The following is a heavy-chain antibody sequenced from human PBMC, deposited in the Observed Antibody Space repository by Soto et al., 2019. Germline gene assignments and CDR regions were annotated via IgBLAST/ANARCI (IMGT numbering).Heavy chain of an antibody. V-gene: IGHV4-34*01. CDR2: INHSGST. J-gene: IGHJ3*02. D-gene: IGHD3-3*01. Sequence: ETLSLNCAVYGGSFSGYYWSWIRQPPGKGLEWIGEINHSGSTNYNPSLKSRVTISVDTSKNQFSLKLSSVTAADTAVYYCARGYYDFWSGYYRTHDAFDIWGQGTMVTVSS. CDR3: ARGYYDFWSGYYRTHDAFDI. CDR1: GGSFSGYY.